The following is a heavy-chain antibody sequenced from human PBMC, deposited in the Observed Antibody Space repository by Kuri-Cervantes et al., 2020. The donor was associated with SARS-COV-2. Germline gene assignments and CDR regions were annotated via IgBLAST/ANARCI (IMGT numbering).Heavy chain of an antibody. D-gene: IGHD3-10*01. V-gene: IGHV1-18*01. CDR3: VRDHHLYPDYGSGSYGYMDV. J-gene: IGHJ6*03. CDR2: ISAYNGNT. CDR1: GYTFTSYG. Sequence: ASVKVSCKASGYTFTSYGISWVRQAPGQGLEWMGWISAYNGNTNYAQKLQGRVTMTTDTSTSTAYMELRSLRSDDTAVYYCVRDHHLYPDYGSGSYGYMDVWGKGTTVTVSS.